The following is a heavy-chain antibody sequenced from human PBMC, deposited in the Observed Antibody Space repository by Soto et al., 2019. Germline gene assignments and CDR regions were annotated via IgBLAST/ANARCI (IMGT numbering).Heavy chain of an antibody. V-gene: IGHV1-18*01. J-gene: IGHJ6*02. CDR3: AREHAVSSLSGMDV. Sequence: ASVKVSCKASGYTFTSYGISWVRQAPGQGLEWMGWISAYNGNTNYAQKLQGRVTMTTDTSTSTAYMELRSLRSDDTAVYYCAREHAVSSLSGMDVWGQGTTVTVSS. D-gene: IGHD6-6*01. CDR1: GYTFTSYG. CDR2: ISAYNGNT.